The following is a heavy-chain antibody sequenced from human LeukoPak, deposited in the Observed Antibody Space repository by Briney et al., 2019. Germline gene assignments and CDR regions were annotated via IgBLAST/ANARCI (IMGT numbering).Heavy chain of an antibody. CDR1: GGSISSYY. J-gene: IGHJ4*02. D-gene: IGHD6-13*01. CDR2: IYYSGST. CDR3: ARLSSGSSSWYDIDY. Sequence: PSGTLSLTCTVSGGSISSYYWSWIRQPPGKGLEWIGYIYYSGSTNYNPSLKSRVTISVDTSKNQFSLKLSSVTAADTAVYYCARLSSGSSSWYDIDYWGQGTLVTVSS. V-gene: IGHV4-59*08.